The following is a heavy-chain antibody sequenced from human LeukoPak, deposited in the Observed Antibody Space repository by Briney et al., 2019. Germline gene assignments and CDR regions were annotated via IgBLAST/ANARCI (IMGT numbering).Heavy chain of an antibody. D-gene: IGHD1-26*01. CDR2: FDPEDGET. CDR1: GYTLTELS. V-gene: IGHV1-24*01. Sequence: ASVKVSCKVSGYTLTELSMHWVRQAPGKGLEWMEGFDPEDGETIYAQKFQGRVTMTEDTSTDTAYMELSSLGSEDTAVYYCATGYSGSYYSDYWGQGTLVTVSS. J-gene: IGHJ4*02. CDR3: ATGYSGSYYSDY.